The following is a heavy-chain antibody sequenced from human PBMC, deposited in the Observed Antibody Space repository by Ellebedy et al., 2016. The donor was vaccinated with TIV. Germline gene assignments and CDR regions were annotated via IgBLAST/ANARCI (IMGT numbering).Heavy chain of an antibody. J-gene: IGHJ5*02. Sequence: ASVKVSCKASGYTFTKYGISWVRQAPGQGLEWMGWISGYNGDTNYAQKFQGRVTMTIDTSTSTVYMELRSLSLDDTAVYYCTRGFYEKFDPWGQGTLVTVS. CDR2: ISGYNGDT. V-gene: IGHV1-18*04. D-gene: IGHD5/OR15-5a*01. CDR3: TRGFYEKFDP. CDR1: GYTFTKYG.